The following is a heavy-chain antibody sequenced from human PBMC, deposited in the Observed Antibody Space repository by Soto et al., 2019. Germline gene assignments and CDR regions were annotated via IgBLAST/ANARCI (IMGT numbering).Heavy chain of an antibody. CDR3: AREGVSSSWYYYYAMDV. J-gene: IGHJ6*02. Sequence: QVQLQESGPGLVKPSETLSLTCTVYGGSISSYYWSWIRQPPGKGLEWIGYISYSGSTNYNASLKSRVAISVDTSKNQFSLKLSSVTAADTAVYYCAREGVSSSWYYYYAMDVWGQGTTVTVSS. V-gene: IGHV4-59*01. CDR2: ISYSGST. D-gene: IGHD6-13*01. CDR1: GGSISSYY.